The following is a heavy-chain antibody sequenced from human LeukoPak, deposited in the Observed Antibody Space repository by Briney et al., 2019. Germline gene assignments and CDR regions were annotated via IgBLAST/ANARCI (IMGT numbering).Heavy chain of an antibody. CDR3: ANTLNQWLVLFPFDY. CDR1: GFTFSSYG. Sequence: PGGSLRLSCAASGFTFSSYGMHWVRQAPGKGLGGGAVISYEGGNKYYADSVKVSFTISRDNSKNTLSLQMNSLRAEDTAVYYCANTLNQWLVLFPFDYWGQGTLVTVSS. V-gene: IGHV3-30*18. J-gene: IGHJ4*02. D-gene: IGHD6-19*01. CDR2: ISYEGGNK.